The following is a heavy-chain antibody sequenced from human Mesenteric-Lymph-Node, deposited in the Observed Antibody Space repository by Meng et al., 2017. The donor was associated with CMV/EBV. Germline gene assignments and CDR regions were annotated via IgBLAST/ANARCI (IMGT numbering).Heavy chain of an antibody. Sequence: PPVPRKGLGLVAAMSCDGKDIYAGASITGRSTISRDTSKYTLYLQMTSLRPEDTALYFCAKGDDFRGGWFWYFHFWGRGALVTVSS. CDR3: AKGDDFRGGWFWYFHF. CDR2: MSCDGKDI. V-gene: IGHV3-30*18. D-gene: IGHD3-3*01. J-gene: IGHJ2*01.